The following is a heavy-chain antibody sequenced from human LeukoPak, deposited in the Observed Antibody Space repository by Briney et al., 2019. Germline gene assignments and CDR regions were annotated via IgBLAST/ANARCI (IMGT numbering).Heavy chain of an antibody. Sequence: PGGSLRLSCAASGFTFSSYAMSWVRQAPGKGLEWVSAISGSGGSTYYVNSVKSRFTNSRDNSKNTLDLQMNSLGADDTAVYYCVRGGGAFCGSDCHRNFDFWGQGTLVTVSS. CDR2: ISGSGGST. J-gene: IGHJ4*02. CDR1: GFTFSSYA. V-gene: IGHV3-23*01. D-gene: IGHD2-21*02. CDR3: VRGGGAFCGSDCHRNFDF.